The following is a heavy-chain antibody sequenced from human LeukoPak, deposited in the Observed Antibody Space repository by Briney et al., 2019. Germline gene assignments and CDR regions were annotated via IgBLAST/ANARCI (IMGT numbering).Heavy chain of an antibody. V-gene: IGHV3-21*04. D-gene: IGHD1-26*01. J-gene: IGHJ4*02. CDR1: GFTFRSYS. Sequence: GGSLRLSCAASGFTFRSYSMNWVRQAPGKGLEWVSSIRSSSSYIYYADSVKGRFTISRDNAKNSLYLQMNSLRAEDTAVYYCAREPTSGSCYFDYWGQGTLVTVSS. CDR3: AREPTSGSCYFDY. CDR2: IRSSSSYI.